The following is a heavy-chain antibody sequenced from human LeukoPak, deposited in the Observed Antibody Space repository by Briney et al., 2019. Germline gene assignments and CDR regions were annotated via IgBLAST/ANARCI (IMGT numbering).Heavy chain of an antibody. CDR3: AKDHYYGSGSYYNDNYMDV. D-gene: IGHD3-10*01. CDR2: ISAGGGST. V-gene: IGHV3-23*01. J-gene: IGHJ6*03. CDR1: GFTFSSYG. Sequence: GGSLRLSCEASGFTFSSYGMSWVRQGPGKGLEWVSDISAGGGSTYYADSVKGRFTISRDNSKNTLYLQMNSLRVEDTAVYYCAKDHYYGSGSYYNDNYMDVWGKGTTVTISS.